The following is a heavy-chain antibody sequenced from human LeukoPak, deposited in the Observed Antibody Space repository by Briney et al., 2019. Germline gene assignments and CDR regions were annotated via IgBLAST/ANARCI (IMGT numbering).Heavy chain of an antibody. Sequence: SETLSLTCSVSGGSISSGGYYWSWIRQRPGKGLEWIGYMYYSGSTHYNPSLKSRVTISLDTSKNQFSLKLSSVTAADTALYYCARAGSSNWYWFDPWGREPWSPSPQ. CDR1: GGSISSGGYY. J-gene: IGHJ5*02. CDR2: MYYSGST. V-gene: IGHV4-31*03. CDR3: ARAGSSNWYWFDP. D-gene: IGHD6-13*01.